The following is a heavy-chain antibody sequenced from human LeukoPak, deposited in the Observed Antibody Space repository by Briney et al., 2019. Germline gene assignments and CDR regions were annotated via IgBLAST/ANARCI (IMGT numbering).Heavy chain of an antibody. CDR1: GFTFSSYG. J-gene: IGHJ4*02. CDR2: IRYDGSNK. CDR3: AKERDTAMVTIDY. V-gene: IGHV3-30*02. Sequence: GGSLRLSCAASGFTFSSYGMHWVRQAPGKGLEWVAFIRYDGSNKYYADSVKGRFTISRDNSNNTLYLQMNSLRAEDTAVYYCAKERDTAMVTIDYWGQGTLVTVSS. D-gene: IGHD5-18*01.